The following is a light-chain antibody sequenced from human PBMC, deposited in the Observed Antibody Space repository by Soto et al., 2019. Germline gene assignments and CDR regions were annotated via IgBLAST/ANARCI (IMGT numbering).Light chain of an antibody. CDR3: QQFDSEPFT. CDR2: DAS. J-gene: IGKJ3*01. CDR1: QGISSA. Sequence: GDRVPITCRASQGISSALAWYQQKPGKAPKVLMYDASSMESGVPSRFSGSVSGTDFTLTISSLQPEDFAAYYCQQFDSEPFTFGPGTKVDIK. V-gene: IGKV1-13*02.